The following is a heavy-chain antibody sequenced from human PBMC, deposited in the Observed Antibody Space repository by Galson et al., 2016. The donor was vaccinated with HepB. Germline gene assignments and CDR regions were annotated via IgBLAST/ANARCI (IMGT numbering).Heavy chain of an antibody. CDR2: IYHFGST. D-gene: IGHD2-2*01. Sequence: SETLSLTCTVSGASISSSDWWTWVRQTPGKGLEWIGEIYHFGSTNYNPSLKSRVIISVDKSKSQFSLTLTSVTAADTAVYYCARWSTSKLHYWGRGALVTVSS. V-gene: IGHV4-4*02. CDR3: ARWSTSKLHY. CDR1: GASISSSDW. J-gene: IGHJ4*02.